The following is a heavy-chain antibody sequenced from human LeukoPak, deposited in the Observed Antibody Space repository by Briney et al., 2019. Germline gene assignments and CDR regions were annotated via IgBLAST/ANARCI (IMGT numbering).Heavy chain of an antibody. V-gene: IGHV1-24*01. D-gene: IGHD3-22*01. Sequence: GASVKVSCKASGYTFTDHYMHWVRQAPGKGLEWMGGFDPEDDERIYAQKFQGRVTMTEDTSTDTAYMELSSLRSEDTAVYYCATELRSGYFDYWGQGTLVTVPS. CDR2: FDPEDDER. CDR1: GYTFTDHY. CDR3: ATELRSGYFDY. J-gene: IGHJ4*02.